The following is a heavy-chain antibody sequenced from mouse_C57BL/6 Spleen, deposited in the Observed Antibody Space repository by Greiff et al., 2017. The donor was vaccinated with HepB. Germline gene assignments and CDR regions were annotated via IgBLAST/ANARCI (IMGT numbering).Heavy chain of an antibody. CDR2: FRNKANGYTT. V-gene: IGHV7-4*01. Sequence: EVQVVESGGGLVQPGASLRLSCAASGFTFTDYYMSWVRQPPGKAPEWLALFRNKANGYTTEYTASVKGRFTISRDNSQNILYLQMNTLRAEDSATYYCVKGDEDAMDYWGQGTSVTVSS. CDR1: GFTFTDYY. CDR3: VKGDEDAMDY. J-gene: IGHJ4*01.